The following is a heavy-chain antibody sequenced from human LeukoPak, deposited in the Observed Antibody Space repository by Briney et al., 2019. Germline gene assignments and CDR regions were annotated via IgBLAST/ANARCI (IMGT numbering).Heavy chain of an antibody. D-gene: IGHD2-15*01. J-gene: IGHJ3*01. CDR1: GLTFSSYA. CDR2: IDSDASRT. CDR3: ARYCNGDTCDGALDL. V-gene: IGHV3-74*01. Sequence: PGGSPRLSCAASGLTFSSYAMSWVRQAPGKDLVWVSRIDSDASRTNYADSVKGRFTIPRDNVKNMVYLQMSSLTVEDTAVYYCARYCNGDTCDGALDLWGQGTLVTVSS.